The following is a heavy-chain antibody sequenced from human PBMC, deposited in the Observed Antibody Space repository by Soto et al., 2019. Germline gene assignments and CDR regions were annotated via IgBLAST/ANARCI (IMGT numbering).Heavy chain of an antibody. D-gene: IGHD3-3*01. CDR1: GGSITSSPYY. CDR2: VFYSGST. CDR3: ARDGHDFWSGHDENWFDP. Sequence: SETLSLTCAVSGGSITSSPYYWGWVRQPPGKGLECIASVFYSGSTYYNPSLKSRVTISVETSKNQFSLKLSSVTAADTAVYYCARDGHDFWSGHDENWFDPWGQGTLVTVS. J-gene: IGHJ5*02. V-gene: IGHV4-39*02.